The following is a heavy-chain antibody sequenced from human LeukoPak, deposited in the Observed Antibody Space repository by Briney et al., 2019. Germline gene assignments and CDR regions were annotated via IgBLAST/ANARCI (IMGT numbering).Heavy chain of an antibody. Sequence: PSEALSLTCAVYGLSFSGYYWSWIRQPPGKGLEWIGEINRGGSTTYNPSLKSRVTISVDTSKNQFSLKLSSVTAADTAVYYCARRSCGGGTCYESRGWFDYWGQGTLVIVSS. CDR3: ARRSCGGGTCYESRGWFDY. D-gene: IGHD2-15*01. CDR1: GLSFSGYY. V-gene: IGHV4-34*01. J-gene: IGHJ4*02. CDR2: INRGGST.